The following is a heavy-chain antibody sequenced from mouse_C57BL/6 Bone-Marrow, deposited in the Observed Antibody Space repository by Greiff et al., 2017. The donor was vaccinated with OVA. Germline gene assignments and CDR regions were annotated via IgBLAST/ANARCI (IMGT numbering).Heavy chain of an antibody. Sequence: QVQLQQPGAELVRPGSSVKLSCKASGYTFTSYWMDWVKQRPGQGLEWIGNIYPSDSETHYNQKFKDKATLTVDKSSSTAYMQLSSLTSEDSAVYYCARRRDGYSWFAYWGQGTLVTGSA. D-gene: IGHD2-3*01. V-gene: IGHV1-61*01. CDR3: ARRRDGYSWFAY. J-gene: IGHJ3*01. CDR2: IYPSDSET. CDR1: GYTFTSYW.